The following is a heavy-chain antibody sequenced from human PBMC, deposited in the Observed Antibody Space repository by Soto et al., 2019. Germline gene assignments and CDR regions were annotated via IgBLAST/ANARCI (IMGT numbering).Heavy chain of an antibody. Sequence: PGGSLRLSCAASGFTFGNYAMSWVRQAPGKGLEWVSAIAASGATTYYADSVKGRLTVSRDNSKNTLYLQMNSLRAEDTAVYYCEKDRGGSGWRFDYWGQGTLVTVSS. CDR3: EKDRGGSGWRFDY. CDR1: GFTFGNYA. J-gene: IGHJ4*02. D-gene: IGHD6-19*01. V-gene: IGHV3-23*01. CDR2: IAASGATT.